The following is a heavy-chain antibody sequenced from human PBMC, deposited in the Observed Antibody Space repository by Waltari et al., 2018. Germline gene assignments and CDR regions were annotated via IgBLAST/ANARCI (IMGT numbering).Heavy chain of an antibody. D-gene: IGHD6-13*01. J-gene: IGHJ6*03. CDR1: GGSISSSSYY. CDR3: AREGSSWSLNYYYMDV. Sequence: QLQLQESGPGLVKPSETLSLTCTVSGGSISSSSYYWGWIRQPPGKGLEWIGSIYYSGSTYYNPSLKSRVTISVDTSKNQFSLKLSSVTAADTAVYYCAREGSSWSLNYYYMDVWGKGTTVTISS. CDR2: IYYSGST. V-gene: IGHV4-39*07.